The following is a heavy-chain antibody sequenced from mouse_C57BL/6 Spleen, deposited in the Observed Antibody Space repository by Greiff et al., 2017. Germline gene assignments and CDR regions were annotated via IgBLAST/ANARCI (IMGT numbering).Heavy chain of an antibody. V-gene: IGHV1-59*01. J-gene: IGHJ1*03. D-gene: IGHD1-1*01. CDR1: GYTFTSYW. Sequence: QVQLKQPGAELVRPGTSVKLSCKASGYTFTSYWMHWVKQRPGQGLEWIGVIDPSDSYTNYNQKFKGKATLTVDTSSSTSYMQLSSLTSEDSAVYYCARPGSSPWYCDVWGTGTTVTVSS. CDR2: IDPSDSYT. CDR3: ARPGSSPWYCDV.